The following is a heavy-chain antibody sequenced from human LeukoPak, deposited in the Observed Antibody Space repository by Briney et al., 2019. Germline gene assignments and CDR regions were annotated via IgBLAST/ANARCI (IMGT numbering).Heavy chain of an antibody. J-gene: IGHJ4*02. D-gene: IGHD5-24*01. CDR1: GFTFNKYS. CDR3: ARDLEEMASDS. CDR2: ISGRTASL. Sequence: GGSLRLSCAASGFTFNKYSMNWVRQAPGKGLEWISYISGRTASLYYADSVKGRFTISRDDAENSLYLQMNSLREEDTAVYFCARDLEEMASDSWGQGTLVTVSS. V-gene: IGHV3-48*02.